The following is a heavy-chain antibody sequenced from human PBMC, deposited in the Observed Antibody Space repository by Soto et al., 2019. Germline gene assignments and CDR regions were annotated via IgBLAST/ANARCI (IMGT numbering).Heavy chain of an antibody. D-gene: IGHD1-20*01. J-gene: IGHJ5*02. Sequence: GASVKVSCKASGGTFSSYTISWVRQAPGQGLEWMGRIIPTLGIANYAQKFQGRVTITAGKSTSTAYMELSSLRSEDTAVYYCASRYNWNDINWFDPWGQGTLVTVSS. CDR1: GGTFSSYT. CDR3: ASRYNWNDINWFDP. CDR2: IIPTLGIA. V-gene: IGHV1-69*02.